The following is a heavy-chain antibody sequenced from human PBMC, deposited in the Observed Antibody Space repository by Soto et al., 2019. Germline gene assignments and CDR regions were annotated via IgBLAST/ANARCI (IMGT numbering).Heavy chain of an antibody. V-gene: IGHV1-18*01. Sequence: ASVKVSCKASGGTFSTHAIIWVRQAPGHGLEWMGWISAYNGNTNYAQKPQGRVTMTTDTSTSTAYMELRSLRSDDTAVYYCARDRGEIGEAYYYYYYGMDVWGQGTTVTVSS. CDR1: GGTFSTHA. D-gene: IGHD3-10*01. J-gene: IGHJ6*02. CDR3: ARDRGEIGEAYYYYYYGMDV. CDR2: ISAYNGNT.